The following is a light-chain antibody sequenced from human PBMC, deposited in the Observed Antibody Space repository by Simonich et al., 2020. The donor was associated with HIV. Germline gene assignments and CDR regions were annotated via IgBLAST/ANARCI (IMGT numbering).Light chain of an antibody. CDR1: QSLLHSNGYKY. CDR2: LGS. J-gene: IGKJ3*01. CDR3: MQSIQLPLT. Sequence: DIVMTQTPLSLSVTPGQPASISCRSSQSLLHSNGYKYLEWYLQKPGQSPQVLIYLGSNRASGVPDRFSGSGSGTDFTLKISRVEAEDVGVYYCMQSIQLPLTFGPGTKVDIK. V-gene: IGKV2-28*01.